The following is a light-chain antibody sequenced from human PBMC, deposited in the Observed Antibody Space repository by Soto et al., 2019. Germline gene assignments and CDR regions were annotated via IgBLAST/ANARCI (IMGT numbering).Light chain of an antibody. CDR2: GAS. CDR3: QQRSDWAFG. Sequence: EIVLTQSPGTLSLSPGERATLSCRASQSVSSSYLAWYQQKPGQAPRLLIYGASSRATGIPDRFSGSGSGTDFTLTISRLEPEDFAVYYCQQRSDWAFGFGSGTKVDIK. CDR1: QSVSSSY. V-gene: IGKV3D-20*02. J-gene: IGKJ3*01.